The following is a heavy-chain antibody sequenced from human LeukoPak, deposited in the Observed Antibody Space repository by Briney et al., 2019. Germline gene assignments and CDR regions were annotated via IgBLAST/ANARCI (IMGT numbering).Heavy chain of an antibody. V-gene: IGHV3-23*01. Sequence: GGSLRLSCAASGLTFSSYAMNWVRQAPGKGLEWVSAISGSGGNTYYADSVKGRFTISRDNSKNTLYLQMNSLRAEDTAVYYCAKDSGTEDYYDSSGYPPYFDYWGQGTLVTVSS. CDR1: GLTFSSYA. D-gene: IGHD3-22*01. J-gene: IGHJ4*02. CDR3: AKDSGTEDYYDSSGYPPYFDY. CDR2: ISGSGGNT.